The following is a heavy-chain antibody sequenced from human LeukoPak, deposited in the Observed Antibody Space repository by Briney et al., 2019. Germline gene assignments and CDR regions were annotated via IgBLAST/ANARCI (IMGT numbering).Heavy chain of an antibody. D-gene: IGHD4-11*01. CDR1: GYTFTSYG. J-gene: IGHJ4*02. CDR3: ARVDEMTTVTTQDY. CDR2: ISAYNGNT. V-gene: IGHV1-18*01. Sequence: ASVKVSCKASGYTFTSYGISWVRQAPRQGLEWMGWISAYNGNTNYAQKLQGRVTMTTDTSTSTAYMELRSLRSDDTAVYYCARVDEMTTVTTQDYWGQGTLVTVSS.